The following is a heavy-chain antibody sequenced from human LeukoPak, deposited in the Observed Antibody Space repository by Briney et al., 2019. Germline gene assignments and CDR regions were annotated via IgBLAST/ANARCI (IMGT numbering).Heavy chain of an antibody. CDR2: FDPEDGET. CDR1: GYTLTELS. J-gene: IGHJ1*01. V-gene: IGHV1-24*01. Sequence: GASVKVSCKVSGYTLTELSMHWVRQAPGKGLEWMGGFDPEDGETIYAQKFQGRVTMTEDTSTDTAYMELSSLRSEDTAVYYCATALPLGSGYYLVYFQHWGQGTLVTVSS. CDR3: ATALPLGSGYYLVYFQH. D-gene: IGHD3-3*01.